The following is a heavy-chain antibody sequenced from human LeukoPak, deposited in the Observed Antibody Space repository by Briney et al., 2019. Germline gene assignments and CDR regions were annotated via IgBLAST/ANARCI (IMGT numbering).Heavy chain of an antibody. CDR2: IWYDGSNK. V-gene: IGHV3-33*08. Sequence: PGGSLRLSCVASGISFSSYWMAWVRQAPGKGLEWVAVIWYDGSNKYYADSVKGRFTISRDNSKNTLYLQMNSLRAEDTAVYYCARAGSVASPVRSPFDYWGQGTLVTVSS. J-gene: IGHJ4*02. CDR1: GISFSSYW. D-gene: IGHD2-15*01. CDR3: ARAGSVASPVRSPFDY.